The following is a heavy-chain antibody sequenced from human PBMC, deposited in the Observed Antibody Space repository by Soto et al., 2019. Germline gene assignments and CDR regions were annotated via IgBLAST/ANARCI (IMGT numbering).Heavy chain of an antibody. J-gene: IGHJ5*02. V-gene: IGHV1-8*01. D-gene: IGHD6-13*01. CDR1: GYTFTSYD. Sequence: QVPLVQSGAEVKKPGASVTVSCKASGYTFTSYDINWVRQATGQGLEWMGWMNPNSGNTGYAQKFQGRVTMTRNTSISTAYMELSSLRSEDTAVYYCARKGGSRRANWFDPWGQGTLVTVSS. CDR3: ARKGGSRRANWFDP. CDR2: MNPNSGNT.